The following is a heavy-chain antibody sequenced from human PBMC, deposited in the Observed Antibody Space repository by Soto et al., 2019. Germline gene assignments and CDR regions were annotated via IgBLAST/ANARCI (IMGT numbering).Heavy chain of an antibody. V-gene: IGHV3-33*01. CDR1: GFTFSSYG. D-gene: IGHD3-10*01. CDR3: ARESLLWFGERPYGMDV. J-gene: IGHJ6*02. Sequence: QVQLVESGGGVAQPGRSLRLSCAASGFTFSSYGMHWVRQAPGKGLEWVAVIWYDGSNKYYADSVKGRFTISRDNSKNTLYLQMNSLRAEDTAVYYCARESLLWFGERPYGMDVWGQGTTVTVSS. CDR2: IWYDGSNK.